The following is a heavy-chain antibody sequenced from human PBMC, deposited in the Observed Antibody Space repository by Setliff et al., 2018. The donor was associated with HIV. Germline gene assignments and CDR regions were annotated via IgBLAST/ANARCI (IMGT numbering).Heavy chain of an antibody. J-gene: IGHJ4*02. CDR2: ICHSGST. D-gene: IGHD3-22*01. CDR3: ARSEAYYDSSGYDY. CDR1: GGSISSGGYS. Sequence: PSETLSLTCAVSGGSISSGGYSWSWIRQPPGKGLEWIGYICHSGSTYYNPSLKSRVTISVGRSKNQFSLKLSSVTAADTAVYYCARSEAYYDSSGYDYWGQGTLVTVSS. V-gene: IGHV4-30-2*01.